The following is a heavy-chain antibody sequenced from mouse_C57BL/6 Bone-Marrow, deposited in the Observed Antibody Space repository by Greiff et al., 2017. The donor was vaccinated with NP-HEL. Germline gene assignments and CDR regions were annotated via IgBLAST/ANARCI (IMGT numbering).Heavy chain of an antibody. D-gene: IGHD2-5*01. J-gene: IGHJ3*01. V-gene: IGHV1-54*01. CDR2: INPGSGGT. CDR3: AREDYSNFPWFAY. CDR1: GYAFTNYL. Sequence: VKLLESGAELVRPGTSVKVSCKASGYAFTNYLIEWVKQRPGRGLEWIGVINPGSGGTNYNEKFKGKATLTADNSSITAYMQLSSLTSEDSAVYFCAREDYSNFPWFAYWGQGTLVTVSA.